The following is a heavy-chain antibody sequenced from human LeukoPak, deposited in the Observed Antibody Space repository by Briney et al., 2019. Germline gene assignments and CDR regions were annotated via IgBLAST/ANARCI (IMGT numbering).Heavy chain of an antibody. D-gene: IGHD3-3*01. Sequence: GASVKVSCKASGYTFTSYDINWVRQATGQGLEWMGWMNPNSGNTGYAQKFQGRVTMTRNTSISTAYMELSSLRSEDTAVYYCARFLEVVSGANWFDPWGQGTLVTVSS. J-gene: IGHJ5*02. CDR2: MNPNSGNT. CDR1: GYTFTSYD. V-gene: IGHV1-8*01. CDR3: ARFLEVVSGANWFDP.